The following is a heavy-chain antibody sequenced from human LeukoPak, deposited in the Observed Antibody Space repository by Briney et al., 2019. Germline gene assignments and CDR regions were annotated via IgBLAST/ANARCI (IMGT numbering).Heavy chain of an antibody. CDR3: ARAEHSSSWYY. D-gene: IGHD6-13*01. CDR1: GYTFTSYG. J-gene: IGHJ4*02. CDR2: IIPILGIA. Sequence: ASVKVSCKASGYTFTSYGISWVRQAPGQRLEWMGRIIPILGIANYAQKFQGRVTITADKSTSTAYMELSSLRSEDTAVYYCARAEHSSSWYYWGQGTLVTVSS. V-gene: IGHV1-69*04.